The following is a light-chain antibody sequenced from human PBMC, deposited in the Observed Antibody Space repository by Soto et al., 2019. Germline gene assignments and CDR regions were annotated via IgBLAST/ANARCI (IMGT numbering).Light chain of an antibody. CDR1: NSNIASNT. CDR3: AAWDDTLKRYV. J-gene: IGLJ1*01. CDR2: YNN. Sequence: TVSISCSGSNSNIASNTVNWYQHLPGTAPKLLIYYNNQRPSGVPDRFSGSKSGTSASLAISGLQSEDESDYYCAAWDDTLKRYVFGTGTKVTVL. V-gene: IGLV1-44*01.